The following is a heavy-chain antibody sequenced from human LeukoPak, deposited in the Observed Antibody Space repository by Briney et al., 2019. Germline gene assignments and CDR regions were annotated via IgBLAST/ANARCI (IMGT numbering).Heavy chain of an antibody. D-gene: IGHD1-26*01. J-gene: IGHJ4*02. CDR2: IYYSGST. Sequence: PSETLSLTCTVSGGSISSYYWSWLRQPPGKGLEWIGYIYYSGSTNYNPSLKSRVTISVDTSKNQFSLKLSSVTAADTAVYYCARVGWELRAAYFDYWGQGTLVTVSS. CDR1: GGSISSYY. CDR3: ARVGWELRAAYFDY. V-gene: IGHV4-59*01.